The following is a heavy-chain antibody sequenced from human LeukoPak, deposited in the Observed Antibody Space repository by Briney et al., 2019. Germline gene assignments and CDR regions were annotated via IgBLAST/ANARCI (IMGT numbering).Heavy chain of an antibody. CDR1: GFPFSGSG. V-gene: IGHV3-33*06. Sequence: GGSLRLSCAASGFPFSGSGMHWVRQAPGKGLEWVAIVWYDGSNQYNADSVKGRFTISRDNSKNTVDLQMNSLRVEDTAVYFCAKDKDTPATAQPQRGYFESWGQGTLVTVSA. CDR3: AKDKDTPATAQPQRGYFES. CDR2: VWYDGSNQ. J-gene: IGHJ4*02. D-gene: IGHD2-21*02.